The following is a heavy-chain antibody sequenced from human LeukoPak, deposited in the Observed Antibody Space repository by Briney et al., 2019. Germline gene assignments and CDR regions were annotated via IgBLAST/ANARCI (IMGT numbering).Heavy chain of an antibody. D-gene: IGHD3-10*01. J-gene: IGHJ6*03. Sequence: SETLSLTCPVSGGSISSYYWSWIRQPPGKGLEWIGYIYYSGSTNYNPSLKSRVTISVDTSKNQFSLKLSSVTAADTAVYYCARVQILWFGDFPIMDVWGKGTTVTISS. CDR2: IYYSGST. CDR3: ARVQILWFGDFPIMDV. V-gene: IGHV4-59*01. CDR1: GGSISSYY.